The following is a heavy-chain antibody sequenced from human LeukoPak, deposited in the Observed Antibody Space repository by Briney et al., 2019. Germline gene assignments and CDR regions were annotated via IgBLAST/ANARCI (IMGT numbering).Heavy chain of an antibody. CDR1: GFTFSSYW. CDR3: ARCLVGSPFDY. D-gene: IGHD1-26*01. Sequence: PGGSLRPSCAASGFTFSSYWMSWVRQAPGKGLEWVANIKQDGSEKYYVDSVKGRFTISRDNAKNSLYLQMNSLRAEDTAVYYCARCLVGSPFDYWGQGTLVTVSS. J-gene: IGHJ4*02. CDR2: IKQDGSEK. V-gene: IGHV3-7*01.